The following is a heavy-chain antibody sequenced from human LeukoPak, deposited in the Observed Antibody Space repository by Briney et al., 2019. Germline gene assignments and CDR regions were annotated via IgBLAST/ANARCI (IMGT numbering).Heavy chain of an antibody. Sequence: KPSETLSLTCAVSGYSISSGYYWGWIRPPPGKGLEWIGSIYHSGSTYYNPSLKSRVTISVDTSKNQFSLKLSSVTAADTAVYYCARRTTAYYYYYMDVWGKGTTVTVSS. D-gene: IGHD1-1*01. J-gene: IGHJ6*03. CDR3: ARRTTAYYYYYMDV. V-gene: IGHV4-38-2*01. CDR2: IYHSGST. CDR1: GYSISSGYY.